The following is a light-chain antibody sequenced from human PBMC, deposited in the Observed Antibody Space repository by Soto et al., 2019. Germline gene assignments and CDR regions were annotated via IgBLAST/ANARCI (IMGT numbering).Light chain of an antibody. V-gene: IGLV2-23*01. Sequence: QSALTQPASVSGSPEQSITISCTGTRSDVGANNLVSWYQQHPGKAPRLSIYEGSKRPSGISHRFSGSKSDNKASLTISGLRAEDEAHYHCCSYAGSRPFVFGGGTKVTVL. J-gene: IGLJ2*01. CDR1: RSDVGANNL. CDR2: EGS. CDR3: CSYAGSRPFV.